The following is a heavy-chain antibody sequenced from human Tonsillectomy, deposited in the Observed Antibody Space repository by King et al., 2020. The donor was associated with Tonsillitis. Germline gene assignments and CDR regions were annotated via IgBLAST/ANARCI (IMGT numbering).Heavy chain of an antibody. V-gene: IGHV3-48*03. Sequence: QLVQSGGGLAQPGGSLRLSCAASGFTFYTYDMNWVRQAPGKGLEWISYISSGGRNLYYADSVKGRFTVSRDNAENSLYLQMNSLRAEDTAVYYCARNPIYSHYYMDVWGKGTTVTVSS. J-gene: IGHJ6*03. CDR3: ARNPIYSHYYMDV. CDR2: ISSGGRNL. CDR1: GFTFYTYD.